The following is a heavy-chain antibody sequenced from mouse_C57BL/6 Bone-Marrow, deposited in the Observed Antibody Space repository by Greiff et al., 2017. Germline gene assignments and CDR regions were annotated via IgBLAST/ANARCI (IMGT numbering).Heavy chain of an antibody. V-gene: IGHV5-12*01. D-gene: IGHD3-3*01. J-gene: IGHJ4*01. CDR3: ARRGTLYAMDY. CDR2: ISNGGGST. Sequence: DVMLVESGGGLVQPGGSLKLSCAASGFTFSDYYMYWVRQTPEKRLEWVAYISNGGGSTYYPDTVKGRFTISRDNAKNTLYLQMSRLKSEDTAMYYCARRGTLYAMDYWGQGTSVTVSS. CDR1: GFTFSDYY.